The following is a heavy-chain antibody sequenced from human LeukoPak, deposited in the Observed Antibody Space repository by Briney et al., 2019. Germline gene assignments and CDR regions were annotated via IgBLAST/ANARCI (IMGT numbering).Heavy chain of an antibody. D-gene: IGHD6-19*01. V-gene: IGHV3-30*02. J-gene: IGHJ4*02. CDR2: IRYDGSNK. Sequence: PGGSLRLSCAASGFTFSSYGMHWVRQAPGKGLEWVAFIRYDGSNKYYADSVKGRFTISRDNSKNTLYLQMNSLRAEDTAVYYCARVVGSSGWYLNYWGQGTLVTVSS. CDR3: ARVVGSSGWYLNY. CDR1: GFTFSSYG.